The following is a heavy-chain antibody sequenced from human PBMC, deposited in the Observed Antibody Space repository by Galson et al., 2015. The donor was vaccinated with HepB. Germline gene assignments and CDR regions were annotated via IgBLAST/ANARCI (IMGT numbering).Heavy chain of an antibody. CDR1: GFTFSSYS. J-gene: IGHJ2*01. Sequence: SLRLSCAASGFTFSSYSMNWVRQAPGKGLEWVSSISSSSSYIYYADSVKGRFTISRDNAKNSLYLQMNSLRAEDTAVYYCASPLHSSSWYWDWYFDLWGRGTLVTVSS. CDR2: ISSSSSYI. CDR3: ASPLHSSSWYWDWYFDL. D-gene: IGHD6-13*01. V-gene: IGHV3-21*01.